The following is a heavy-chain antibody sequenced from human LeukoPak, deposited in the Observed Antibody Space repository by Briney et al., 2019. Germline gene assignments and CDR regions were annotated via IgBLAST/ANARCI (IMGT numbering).Heavy chain of an antibody. CDR1: GFLFSRYW. V-gene: IGHV3-7*01. CDR2: IKEDGSEK. CDR3: ARGQLYYYYYMDV. D-gene: IGHD5-24*01. J-gene: IGHJ6*03. Sequence: PGGSLRLSCAASGFLFSRYWMSWVRQAPGKGLEWVANIKEDGSEKYYVDSVKGRFTISRDNAKNSLYLQMNSLRAEDTAVYYCARGQLYYYYYMDVWGKGTTVTVSS.